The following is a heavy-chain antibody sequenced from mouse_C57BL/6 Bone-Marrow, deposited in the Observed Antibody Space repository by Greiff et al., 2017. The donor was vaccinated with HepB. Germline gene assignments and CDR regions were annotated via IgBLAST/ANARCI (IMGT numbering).Heavy chain of an antibody. Sequence: VQLKESGPGLVKPSQSLSLTCSVTGYSITSGYYWNWIRQFPGNKLEWMGYISYDGSNNYNPSLKNRISITRDTSKNQFFLKLNSVTTEDTATYYCARIEFITTVVATDYWGQGTTLTVSS. D-gene: IGHD1-1*01. CDR1: GYSITSGYY. CDR2: ISYDGSN. J-gene: IGHJ2*01. V-gene: IGHV3-6*01. CDR3: ARIEFITTVVATDY.